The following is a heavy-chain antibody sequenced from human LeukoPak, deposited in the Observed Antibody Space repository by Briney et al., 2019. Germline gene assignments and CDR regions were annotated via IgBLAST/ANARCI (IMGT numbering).Heavy chain of an antibody. D-gene: IGHD3-9*01. CDR1: NGSISSDTYF. J-gene: IGHJ4*02. V-gene: IGHV4-61*02. CDR2: MSSSGIS. CDR3: ASLTTGLRYFDWLLPG. Sequence: PSQTLSLTCTVSNGSISSDTYFWSWIRQPAGKGLEWIGRMSSSGISTYSPSLKSRVTISVDTSKNQFSLKLSSVTAADTAVYYCASLTTGLRYFDWLLPGWGQGTLVTVSS.